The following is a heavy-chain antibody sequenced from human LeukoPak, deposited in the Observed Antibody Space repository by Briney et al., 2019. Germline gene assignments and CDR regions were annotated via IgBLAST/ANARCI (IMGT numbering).Heavy chain of an antibody. CDR1: GGSISSYY. V-gene: IGHV4-59*08. CDR3: ARLDTAMPDAFDI. Sequence: SETLSLTCTVSGGSISSYYWSWIRRPPGKGLEWIGYIYYSGSTNYNPSLKSRVTISVDTSKNQFSLKLSSVTAADTAVYYCARLDTAMPDAFDIWGQGTMVTVSS. J-gene: IGHJ3*02. D-gene: IGHD5-18*01. CDR2: IYYSGST.